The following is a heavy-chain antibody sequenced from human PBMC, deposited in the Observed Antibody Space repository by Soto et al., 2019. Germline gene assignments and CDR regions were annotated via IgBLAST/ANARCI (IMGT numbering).Heavy chain of an antibody. CDR3: ARGRPVVVVAATYYYYMDV. Sequence: ASVKVSCKVSGYTLTELSMHWVRQAPGKGLEWMGWISAYNGNTNYAQKLQGRVTMTTDTSTSTAYMELRSLRSGDTAVYYCARGRPVVVVAATYYYYMDVWGKGTTVTVS. V-gene: IGHV1-18*01. CDR1: GYTLTELS. CDR2: ISAYNGNT. D-gene: IGHD2-15*01. J-gene: IGHJ6*03.